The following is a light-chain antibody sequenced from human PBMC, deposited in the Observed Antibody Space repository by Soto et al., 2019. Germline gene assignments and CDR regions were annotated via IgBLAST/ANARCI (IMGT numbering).Light chain of an antibody. CDR2: EVT. CDR1: SSDVGGYNF. CDR3: TSYGGSNNLV. V-gene: IGLV2-8*01. Sequence: QSVLTQPPSASGSLGQSVTISCTGTSSDVGGYNFVSWYQQHPGKAPKLMIYEVTKRPSGVPDRFPGSKSGNTASLTVSGLQADDETYYYCTSYGGSNNLVFGGGTKVTVL. J-gene: IGLJ2*01.